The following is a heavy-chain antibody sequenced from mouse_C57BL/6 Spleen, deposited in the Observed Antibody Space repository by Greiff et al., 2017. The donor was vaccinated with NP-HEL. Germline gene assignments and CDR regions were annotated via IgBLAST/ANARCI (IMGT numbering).Heavy chain of an antibody. D-gene: IGHD1-1*01. CDR2: FYPGSGSI. V-gene: IGHV1-62-2*01. CDR1: GYTFTEYT. Sequence: QVQLQQSGAELVKPGASVKLSCKASGYTFTEYTIHWVKQRSGQGLEWIGWFYPGSGSIKYNEKFKDKATLTADKSSSTVYMELSRLTSEDSAVYFCARHEGRGGLLLRYYALDYWGQGTSVTVSS. J-gene: IGHJ4*01. CDR3: ARHEGRGGLLLRYYALDY.